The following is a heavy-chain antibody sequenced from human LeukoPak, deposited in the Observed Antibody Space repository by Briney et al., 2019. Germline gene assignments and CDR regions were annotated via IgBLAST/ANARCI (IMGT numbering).Heavy chain of an antibody. V-gene: IGHV4-39*01. CDR3: ARLYGDSDYFDD. J-gene: IGHJ4*02. D-gene: IGHD4-17*01. CDR1: GGSISSSSYY. Sequence: SETLSLTCTVSGGSISSSSYYWGWISQPPGKGLEWIGSIYYSGSTYYNPSLKSRVTISVDTSKNQFSLKLSSVTAADTAVYYCARLYGDSDYFDDWGQGTLVTVSS. CDR2: IYYSGST.